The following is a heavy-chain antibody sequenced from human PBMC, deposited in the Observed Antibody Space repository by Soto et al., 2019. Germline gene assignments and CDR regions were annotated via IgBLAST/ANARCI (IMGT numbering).Heavy chain of an antibody. CDR2: IVVGSGNT. J-gene: IGHJ4*02. Sequence: VKVSCKASGFTFTSSAVQWVRQARGQRLEWIGWIVVGSGNTNYAQKFQERVTITRDMSTSTAYLELSSLRSEDTAVYYCAAVIGSMVRGALDYWGQGTLVTVSS. CDR1: GFTFTSSA. D-gene: IGHD3-10*01. CDR3: AAVIGSMVRGALDY. V-gene: IGHV1-58*01.